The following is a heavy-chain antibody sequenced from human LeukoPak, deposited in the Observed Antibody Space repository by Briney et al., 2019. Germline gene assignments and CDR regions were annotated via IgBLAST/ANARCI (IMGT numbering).Heavy chain of an antibody. D-gene: IGHD3-22*01. CDR1: GDTLTSYG. CDR2: INTNTGNP. CDR3: AREAPDSRGLSFDF. J-gene: IGHJ4*02. Sequence: ASVKVSCKASGDTLTSYGLNWVRQAPGQGLEWMGWINTNTGNPTYAQDFTGRFVFSMDTSINTTYLQISSLKTEDTAVYYCAREAPDSRGLSFDFWGQGTLVTVSS. V-gene: IGHV7-4-1*02.